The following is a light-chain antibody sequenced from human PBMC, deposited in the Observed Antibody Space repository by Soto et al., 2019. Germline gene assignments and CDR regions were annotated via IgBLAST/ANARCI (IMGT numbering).Light chain of an antibody. V-gene: IGLV2-14*03. Sequence: QSALTQPASVSGSPGQSITISCTGTSSDVGRYNYVSWYQQYLGKAPRLMIYDVSNRPSGVSNRFSGSKSGNTASLTISGLQAEDEADYYCSSYTSSSTPYVFVTGTKVTVL. CDR1: SSDVGRYNY. J-gene: IGLJ1*01. CDR2: DVS. CDR3: SSYTSSSTPYV.